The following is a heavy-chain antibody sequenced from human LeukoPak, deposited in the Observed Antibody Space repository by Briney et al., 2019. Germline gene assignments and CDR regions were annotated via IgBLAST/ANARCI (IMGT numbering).Heavy chain of an antibody. CDR1: GFSVNSYF. Sequence: GGSLRLSCAASGFSVNSYFMSWVRQAPGKGLEWVSVLYGGVSVLYSGGTTYYADSVRGRFTIPRDNSKNTLFLQMNSLRAEDTGVYYCAKEGFGLPGCSGGSCWGDYHYYGMDVWGQGTTVVVSS. J-gene: IGHJ6*02. V-gene: IGHV3-53*01. CDR3: AKEGFGLPGCSGGSCWGDYHYYGMDV. D-gene: IGHD2-15*01. CDR2: LYSGGTT.